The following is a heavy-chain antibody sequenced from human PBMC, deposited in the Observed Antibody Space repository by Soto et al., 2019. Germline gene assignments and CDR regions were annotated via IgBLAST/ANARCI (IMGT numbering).Heavy chain of an antibody. V-gene: IGHV1-46*02. Sequence: QVQLVQSGAEVRKPGASVKVSCRPSGYTFNTYYLHWLRQAPGQALEWMGVIHPSGGGTTYAQKFLSRVTVTRDTSTTTVFMELSSLRSDDTALYYCARGGHIAVVTASFDNWGQGTLFTVSS. D-gene: IGHD2-21*02. CDR3: ARGGHIAVVTASFDN. CDR1: GYTFNTYY. J-gene: IGHJ4*02. CDR2: IHPSGGGT.